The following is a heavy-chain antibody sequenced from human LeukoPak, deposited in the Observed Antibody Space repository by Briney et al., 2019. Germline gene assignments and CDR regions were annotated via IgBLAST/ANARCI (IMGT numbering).Heavy chain of an antibody. CDR3: AGEPEQQLVRAWFDP. CDR2: TYYRSKWFN. J-gene: IGHJ5*02. CDR1: GDSVSSNSAA. D-gene: IGHD6-13*01. Sequence: SQTLSLTCVISGDSVSSNSAAWNWIRQSPSRGLEWLGRTYYRSKWFNDYAVSVKSRITIKPDTSKNQFSLQLNSVTPEDTVVYYCAGEPEQQLVRAWFDPWGQGTLVTVSS. V-gene: IGHV6-1*01.